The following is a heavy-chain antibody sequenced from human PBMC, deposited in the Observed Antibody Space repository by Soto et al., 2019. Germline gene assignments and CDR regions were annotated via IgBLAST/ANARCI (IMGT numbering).Heavy chain of an antibody. CDR1: GYTLTELS. D-gene: IGHD6-19*01. CDR2: FDPEDGET. V-gene: IGHV1-24*01. Sequence: VASVKVSCKVSGYTLTELSMHWVRQAPGKGLEWMGGFDPEDGETFYAQKFQGRVTMTEDTSTDTAYMELSSLRSEDTAVYYCATPLVAVADDAFDIWGQGTMVTVS. CDR3: ATPLVAVADDAFDI. J-gene: IGHJ3*02.